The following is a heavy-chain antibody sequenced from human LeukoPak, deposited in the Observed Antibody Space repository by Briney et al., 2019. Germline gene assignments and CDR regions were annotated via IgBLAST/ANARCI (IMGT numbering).Heavy chain of an antibody. D-gene: IGHD2-2*01. CDR1: GFTFGDYT. CDR3: ARERCGSATCYWFDP. J-gene: IGHJ5*02. V-gene: IGHV3-21*06. Sequence: PGGSLRLSCVASGFTFGDYTMNWVRQAPGEGLEWVSSISSCSTYIHYGDSVRGRFTISRDNAKNSLYLQMDSLRAEDTAVYYCARERCGSATCYWFDPLGQGTLVTVSS. CDR2: ISSCSTYI.